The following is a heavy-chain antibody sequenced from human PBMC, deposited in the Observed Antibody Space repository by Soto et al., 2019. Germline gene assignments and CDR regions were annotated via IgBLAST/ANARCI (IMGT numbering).Heavy chain of an antibody. CDR2: INPSGGST. CDR3: ARDSAVLMVYATLDY. V-gene: IGHV1-46*03. J-gene: IGHJ4*02. CDR1: GYTFTSYY. D-gene: IGHD2-8*01. Sequence: ASVKVSCKASGYTFTSYYMHWVRQAPGQGLEGMGIINPSGGSTSYAQKFQGRVTMTRDTSTSTVYMELSSLRSEDTAVYYCARDSAVLMVYATLDYWGQGTLVTVSS.